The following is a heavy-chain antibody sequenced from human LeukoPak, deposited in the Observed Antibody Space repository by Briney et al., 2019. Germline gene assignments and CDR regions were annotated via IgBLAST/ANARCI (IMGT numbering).Heavy chain of an antibody. V-gene: IGHV4-38-2*02. D-gene: IGHD2-8*01. Sequence: SETLSLTCTVSDSSITSTYYWAWFRPPPGKGLEWIATVFRLQTVRTFNNPSLEPRVTMSLDPSQNQFSLNLTSVTAADTALYFCARVLHAPYLIDSWGQGPLVTVSS. J-gene: IGHJ5*01. CDR3: ARVLHAPYLIDS. CDR2: VFRLQTVRT. CDR1: DSSITSTYY.